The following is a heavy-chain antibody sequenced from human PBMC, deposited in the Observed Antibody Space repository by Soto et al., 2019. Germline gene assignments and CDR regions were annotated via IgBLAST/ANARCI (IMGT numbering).Heavy chain of an antibody. CDR3: ARDEYVSGSLDY. CDR1: GFTFSSYG. J-gene: IGHJ4*02. CDR2: IWYDGSNK. D-gene: IGHD3-10*01. V-gene: IGHV3-33*01. Sequence: QVQLVESGGGVVQSGRSLRLSCAASGFTFSSYGMHWVRQAPGKGLEWVAVIWYDGSNKYYADSVKGRFTISRDNSKNTLYLQMNSLRAEDTAVYYCARDEYVSGSLDYWGQGTLVTVSS.